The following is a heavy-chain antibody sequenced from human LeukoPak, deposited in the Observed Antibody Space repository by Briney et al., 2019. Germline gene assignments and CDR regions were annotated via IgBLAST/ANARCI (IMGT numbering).Heavy chain of an antibody. CDR1: GGSISSSNW. D-gene: IGHD3-10*01. Sequence: PSETLSLTCAVSGGSISSSNWWSWVRQPPGKGLEWIGEIYHSGSTNYNPSLKSRVTISVDKSKNQFSLKLSSVTAADTAVYYCARLYMVRGVITTFDPWGQGTLVTVSS. CDR2: IYHSGST. CDR3: ARLYMVRGVITTFDP. V-gene: IGHV4-4*02. J-gene: IGHJ5*02.